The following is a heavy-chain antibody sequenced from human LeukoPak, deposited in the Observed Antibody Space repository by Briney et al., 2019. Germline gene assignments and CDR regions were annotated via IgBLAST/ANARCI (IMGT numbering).Heavy chain of an antibody. CDR3: ARKGWFGEFLDAFDI. V-gene: IGHV1-2*02. CDR1: GYTFIGYY. CDR2: FNPNSGAT. Sequence: ASVKVSCKASGYTFIGYYMHWVRQAPGQGLEWMGWFNPNSGATNYAQKFQGRVTMTRDTSISTAYMELSRLRSDDTAVYYCARKGWFGEFLDAFDIWGQGTMVTVSS. J-gene: IGHJ3*02. D-gene: IGHD3-10*01.